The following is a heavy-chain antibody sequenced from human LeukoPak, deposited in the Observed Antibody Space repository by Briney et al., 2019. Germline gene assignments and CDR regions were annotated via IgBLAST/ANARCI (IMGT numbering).Heavy chain of an antibody. D-gene: IGHD6-13*01. V-gene: IGHV3-15*01. CDR3: TTRRIAAAGTIDY. Sequence: SCKASGNTFTSSYIHWVRQAPGKGLEWVGRIKSKTDGGTTDYAAPVKGRFTISRDDSKNTLYLQMNSLKTEDTAVYYCTTRRIAAAGTIDYWGQGTLVTVSS. CDR2: IKSKTDGGTT. J-gene: IGHJ4*02. CDR1: GNTFTSSY.